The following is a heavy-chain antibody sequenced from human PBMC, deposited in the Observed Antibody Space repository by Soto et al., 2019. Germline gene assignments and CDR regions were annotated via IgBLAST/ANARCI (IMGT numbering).Heavy chain of an antibody. V-gene: IGHV6-1*01. CDR3: ARARGVRHDAFDI. D-gene: IGHD2-8*01. CDR1: GDSVSSNSAT. J-gene: IGHJ3*02. CDR2: TYYRSKWYS. Sequence: QVQLQQSGPGLVKPSQTLSLTCAISGDSVSSNSATWNWIRQSPSRGLEWLGRTYYRSKWYSDYAVSVESRXTXTXDXAKNQFSLQLDSVTPEDTGVYYCARARGVRHDAFDIWGQGTMVTVSS.